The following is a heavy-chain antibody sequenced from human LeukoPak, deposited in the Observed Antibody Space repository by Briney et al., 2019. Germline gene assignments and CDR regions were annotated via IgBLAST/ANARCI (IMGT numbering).Heavy chain of an antibody. V-gene: IGHV3-7*04. CDR3: ARNMGDY. CDR2: INQDGTEK. CDR1: GFTFSSYG. D-gene: IGHD2/OR15-2a*01. Sequence: GGSLRLSCAASGFTFSSYGMHWVRQAPGKGLEWVANINQDGTEKNYVDSVKGRFTISRDNAKNSLYLQMNSLRVEDTAVYYCARNMGDYWGQGTLVTVSS. J-gene: IGHJ4*02.